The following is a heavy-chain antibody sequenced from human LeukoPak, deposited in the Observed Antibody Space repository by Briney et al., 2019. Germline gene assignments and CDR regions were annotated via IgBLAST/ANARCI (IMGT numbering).Heavy chain of an antibody. D-gene: IGHD4-17*01. CDR3: AREYGDYGSL. CDR2: IKSKTDGGTT. Sequence: GGSLRLSCAASGFTFSNAWMSWVRQAPGKGLEWVGRIKSKTDGGTTDYAAPVKGRFTISRDDSKNTLYLQMNSLKAEDTAVYYCAREYGDYGSLWGQGTLVTVSS. CDR1: GFTFSNAW. J-gene: IGHJ4*02. V-gene: IGHV3-15*01.